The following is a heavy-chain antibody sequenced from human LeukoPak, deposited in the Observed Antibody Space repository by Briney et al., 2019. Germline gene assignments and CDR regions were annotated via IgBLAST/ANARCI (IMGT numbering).Heavy chain of an antibody. Sequence: GSLRLSCAASGFTFSSHWMSWVRQAPGKGLEWIGEIYHSGSTNYNPSLKSRVTISADKSKNQFSLKLSSVTAADTAVYYCARVLPSSTHDFDYWGQGTLVTVSS. CDR3: ARVLPSSTHDFDY. V-gene: IGHV4-4*02. J-gene: IGHJ4*02. CDR2: IYHSGST. CDR1: GFTFSSHW. D-gene: IGHD5/OR15-5a*01.